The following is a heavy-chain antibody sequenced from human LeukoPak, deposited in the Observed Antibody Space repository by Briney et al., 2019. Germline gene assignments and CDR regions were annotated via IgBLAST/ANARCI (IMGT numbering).Heavy chain of an antibody. CDR2: IWYDGSNK. Sequence: GRSLRLSCAASRFTFSSYGMHWVRQAPGKGLEWVAVIWYDGSNKYYADSVKGRFTISRDNSKNTLYLQMNSLRAEDTAVYYCARDPSAAVAGSLDYWGQGTLVTVSS. CDR1: RFTFSSYG. J-gene: IGHJ4*02. CDR3: ARDPSAAVAGSLDY. V-gene: IGHV3-33*01. D-gene: IGHD6-19*01.